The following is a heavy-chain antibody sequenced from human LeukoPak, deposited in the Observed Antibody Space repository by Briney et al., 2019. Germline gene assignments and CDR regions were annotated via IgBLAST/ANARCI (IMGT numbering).Heavy chain of an antibody. CDR1: GYAFTGNN. D-gene: IGHD6-13*01. Sequence: ASVKLSFKASGYAFTGNNIHWGRHGPGQGLEWEGVINPNSGGTNNSNTFQGRVNMPRDTSISTAYMELSRLRCDVTAVYYCASDLGNHGIAVDLTLFDGWGQGTLVTVS. V-gene: IGHV1-2*07. CDR2: INPNSGGT. CDR3: ASDLGNHGIAVDLTLFDG. J-gene: IGHJ4*02.